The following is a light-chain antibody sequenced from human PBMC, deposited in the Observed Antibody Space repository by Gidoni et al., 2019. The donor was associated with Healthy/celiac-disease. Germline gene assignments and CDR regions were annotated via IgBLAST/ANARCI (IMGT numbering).Light chain of an antibody. V-gene: IGKV1-5*03. J-gene: IGKJ1*01. CDR3: QQYNSYSWT. Sequence: DIQMTQSPSTLSASVGDRVTITCRASQSISSWLAWYQQKPGNAPKLLIYKASSLDSGVPSRFSGSGSGTEFTLTISSRQPDDFATYYCQQYNSYSWTFGQGTKVEIK. CDR1: QSISSW. CDR2: KAS.